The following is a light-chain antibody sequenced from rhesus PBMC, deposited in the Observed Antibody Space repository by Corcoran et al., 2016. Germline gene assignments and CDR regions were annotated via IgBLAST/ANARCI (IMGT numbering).Light chain of an antibody. V-gene: IGKV3-42*01. CDR3: QQDYIWPLT. CDR1: QSVSSS. J-gene: IGKJ4*01. CDR2: ATS. Sequence: EIVMTQSPATLSLSPGERATVSCRASQSVSSSLAWYQQKPWQAPTLLIYATSPMATGIPDNVCVSGSGTEVTLTISSLEPEDVGVYFCQQDYIWPLTFGGGTKVELK.